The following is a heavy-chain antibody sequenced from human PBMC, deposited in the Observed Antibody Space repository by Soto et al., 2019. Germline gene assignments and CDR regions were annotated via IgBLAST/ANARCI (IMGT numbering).Heavy chain of an antibody. D-gene: IGHD3-22*01. J-gene: IGHJ3*02. V-gene: IGHV3-74*01. CDR3: AKTSAVYDGAFEI. Sequence: GGSLRLSCADSGFSISSYWIHWVRQAPGKGLVWVSRIHSDGSSTNYADSVEGRFTISRDNAKNTLSLEMNSLRAEDTAVYYCAKTSAVYDGAFEIWGQGTTVTVSS. CDR1: GFSISSYW. CDR2: IHSDGSST.